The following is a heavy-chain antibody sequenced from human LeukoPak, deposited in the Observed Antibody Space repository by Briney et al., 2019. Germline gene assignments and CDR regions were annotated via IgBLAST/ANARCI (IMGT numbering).Heavy chain of an antibody. CDR2: IYYSGST. D-gene: IGHD3-22*01. CDR3: ARYGDYLDSSGYYYSYYYVMDV. Sequence: PSETLSLTCTLSGGSIGSYYWSWIRQPPGKGLEWIGYIYYSGSTNYNPSPKSRVTISVDTSKNQLSLKLSSVTAADTAVYYWARYGDYLDSSGYYYSYYYVMDVWGQGTTVTVSS. CDR1: GGSIGSYY. J-gene: IGHJ6*02. V-gene: IGHV4-59*01.